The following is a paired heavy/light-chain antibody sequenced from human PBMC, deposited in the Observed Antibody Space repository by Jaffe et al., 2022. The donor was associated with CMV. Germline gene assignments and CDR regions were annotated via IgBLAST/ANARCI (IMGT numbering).Light chain of an antibody. CDR3: CSYAGRSTLL. CDR2: EVS. J-gene: IGLJ2*01. Sequence: QSALTQPASVSGSPGQSITISCTGTSSDVGTYSLVSWYQQYPGKAPKLMVYEVSKRPSGVSNRFSGSKSGNTASLTISGLQAGDEADYHCCSYAGRSTLLFGGGTKLTVL. V-gene: IGLV2-23*02. CDR1: SSDVGTYSL.
Heavy chain of an antibody. CDR3: ARGDSGYDWTGNYFDY. D-gene: IGHD5-12*01. V-gene: IGHV5-51*01. CDR1: GYSFTNYW. CDR2: IYPGDSDT. Sequence: EVQLVQSGAEVKKPEESLKISCKGSGYSFTNYWIGWVRQMPGKGLEYMGIIYPGDSDTRYSPSFQGQVTMSADKSISTAYLQWSSLKASDTAMYYCARGDSGYDWTGNYFDYWGQGTLVTVSS. J-gene: IGHJ4*02.